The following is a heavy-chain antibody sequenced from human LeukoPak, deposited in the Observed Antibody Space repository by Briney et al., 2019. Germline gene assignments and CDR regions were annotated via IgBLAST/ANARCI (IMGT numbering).Heavy chain of an antibody. Sequence: GASVKVSCKASGYTFTSYYMHWVRQAPGQGLEWMGITNPSGGSTSYAQKFQGRVTMTRDTSTSTVYMELSSLRSEDTAVYYCARPGYCSGGSCYSDYWGQGTLVTVSS. J-gene: IGHJ4*02. CDR3: ARPGYCSGGSCYSDY. CDR1: GYTFTSYY. V-gene: IGHV1-46*03. D-gene: IGHD2-15*01. CDR2: TNPSGGST.